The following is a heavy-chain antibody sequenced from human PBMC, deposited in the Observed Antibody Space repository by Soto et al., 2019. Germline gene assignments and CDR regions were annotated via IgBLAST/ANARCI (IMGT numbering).Heavy chain of an antibody. CDR3: AKDLGYHRDYFHY. CDR1: GFTLNNYG. J-gene: IGHJ4*02. CDR2: ISPNGQGI. V-gene: IGHV3-23*01. Sequence: EVQLLESGGGLVQPGGSLRLSCAASGFTLNNYGMSWVRQAPGKGLEWVSAISPNGQGIYYADSVKGRFMISKDNSKNTGFLHMDSLTSDDTAVYYCAKDLGYHRDYFHYWGQGALVTVSS. D-gene: IGHD6-13*01.